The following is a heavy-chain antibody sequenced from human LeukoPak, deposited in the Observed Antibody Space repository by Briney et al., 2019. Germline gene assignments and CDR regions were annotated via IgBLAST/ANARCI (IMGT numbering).Heavy chain of an antibody. V-gene: IGHV3-53*01. CDR3: AKDPVARAASMDV. CDR2: IYSGGST. D-gene: IGHD5-12*01. CDR1: GFTVSSNY. J-gene: IGHJ6*03. Sequence: PGGSLRLSCAASGFTVSSNYMGWVRQAPGKGLEWVSVIYSGGSTYYADSVKGRFTISRDNSKITLYLQMNSLRAEDTAVYYCAKDPVARAASMDVWGKGTTVTVSS.